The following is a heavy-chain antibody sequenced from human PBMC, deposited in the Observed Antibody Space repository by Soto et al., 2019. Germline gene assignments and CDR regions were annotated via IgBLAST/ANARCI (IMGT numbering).Heavy chain of an antibody. V-gene: IGHV1-2*02. J-gene: IGHJ6*02. CDR1: GYTFTGYY. D-gene: IGHD2-2*01. CDR3: ARDPSYDIVVVPAADSYYYGMDV. CDR2: INPNSGGT. Sequence: ASLKVSCKASGYTFTGYYMHWVRQAPGQGLEWMGWINPNSGGTNYAQKFQGRVTMTRDTSISTAYMELSRLRSDDTAVYYCARDPSYDIVVVPAADSYYYGMDVWGQGTTVTVSS.